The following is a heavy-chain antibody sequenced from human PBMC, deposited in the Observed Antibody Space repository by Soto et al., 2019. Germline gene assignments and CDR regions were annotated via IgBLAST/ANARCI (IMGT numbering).Heavy chain of an antibody. CDR3: ARDHGGHYGSGSYYGGYYYYGMDV. CDR2: ISAYNGNT. Sequence: ASVKGSCKASGYTFTSYCISRVRQAPGQGLEWMGWISAYNGNTNYAQKPQGRVTMTTDTSTSTAYMELRSLRSDDTAVYYCARDHGGHYGSGSYYGGYYYYGMDVWG. V-gene: IGHV1-18*01. CDR1: GYTFTSYC. D-gene: IGHD3-10*01. J-gene: IGHJ6*02.